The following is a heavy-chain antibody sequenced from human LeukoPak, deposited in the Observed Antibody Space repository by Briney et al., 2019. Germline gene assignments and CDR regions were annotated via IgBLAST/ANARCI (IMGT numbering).Heavy chain of an antibody. Sequence: IFDDYAMHWVRQAPGKGLEWIGYIYHSGSTYYNPSLKSRVTISVDRSKNQFSLKLSSVTAADTAVYYCACSSYYYDPRSAFDIWGQGTMVTVSS. CDR2: IYHSGST. CDR1: IFDDYA. D-gene: IGHD3-22*01. CDR3: ACSSYYYDPRSAFDI. J-gene: IGHJ3*02. V-gene: IGHV4-30-2*01.